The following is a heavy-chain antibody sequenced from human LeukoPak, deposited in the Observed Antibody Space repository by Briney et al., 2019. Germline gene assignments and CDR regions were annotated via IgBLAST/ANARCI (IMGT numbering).Heavy chain of an antibody. CDR1: GCSISGGDYY. D-gene: IGHD3-3*01. J-gene: IGHJ6*03. CDR3: ARTKRDRDDFGSGYDSYYYYYMDV. Sequence: SETLSLTCTVSGCSISGGDYYWSCLRQPQGQELEWNSNICCSSSTYYNPSIDSRATISVDTSKHQFSLKLSSVSAEDTAVYYCARTKRDRDDFGSGYDSYYYYYMDVSGEGNTVTVSS. V-gene: IGHV4-30-4*08. CDR2: ICCSSST.